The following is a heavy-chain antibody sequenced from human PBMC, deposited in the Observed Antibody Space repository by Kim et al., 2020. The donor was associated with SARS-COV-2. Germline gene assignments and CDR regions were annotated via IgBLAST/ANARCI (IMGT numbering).Heavy chain of an antibody. CDR1: GFTFSSYG. V-gene: IGHV3-33*05. Sequence: GGSLRLSCAASGFTFSSYGMHWVRQAPGKGLEWVAVISYDGSNKYYADSVKGRFTISRDNSKNTLYLQMNSLRAEDTAVYYCARDLIPYGSGRPGYWGQGTLVTVSS. CDR3: ARDLIPYGSGRPGY. J-gene: IGHJ4*02. CDR2: ISYDGSNK. D-gene: IGHD3-10*01.